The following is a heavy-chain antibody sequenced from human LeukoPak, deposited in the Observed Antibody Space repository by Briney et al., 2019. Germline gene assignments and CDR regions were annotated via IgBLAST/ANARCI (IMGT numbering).Heavy chain of an antibody. CDR3: ARSKYSSGYYHVTPENEYFQH. V-gene: IGHV1-69*05. D-gene: IGHD3-22*01. J-gene: IGHJ1*01. CDR1: GGTFSSYA. CDR2: IIPIFGTA. Sequence: ASVKVSCKASGGTFSSYAISWARQAPGQGLEWMGRIIPIFGTANYAQKFQGRVTITTDESTSTAYMELSSLRSEDTAVYYCARSKYSSGYYHVTPENEYFQHWGQGTLVTVSS.